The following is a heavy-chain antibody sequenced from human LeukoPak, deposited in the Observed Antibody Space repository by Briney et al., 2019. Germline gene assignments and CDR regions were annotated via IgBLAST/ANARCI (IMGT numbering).Heavy chain of an antibody. CDR2: ISWNSGSI. CDR3: AKDIRVLLYSGYDLDAFDI. V-gene: IGHV3-9*01. CDR1: GFTFDDYA. J-gene: IGHJ3*02. D-gene: IGHD5-12*01. Sequence: GRSLRLSCAASGFTFDDYAMHWVRQAPGKGLEWVSGISWNSGSIGYADSVKGRFTISRDNDKNSLYLQMNGLRAEDTALYYCAKDIRVLLYSGYDLDAFDIWGQGTMVTVSS.